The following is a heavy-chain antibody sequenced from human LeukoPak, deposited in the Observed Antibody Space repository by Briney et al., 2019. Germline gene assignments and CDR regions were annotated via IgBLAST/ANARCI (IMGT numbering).Heavy chain of an antibody. V-gene: IGHV1-18*01. Sequence: ASVKVSCKASGYTFTSYGISWVRQAPGQGLEWMGWISAYNGNTNYAQKLQGRVTMTTDTSTSTAYMELRSLRSDDTAVYYCAGCPGSELLRGYWFAPWDQGTLVPVSS. CDR2: ISAYNGNT. CDR3: AGCPGSELLRGYWFAP. J-gene: IGHJ5*02. D-gene: IGHD1-26*01. CDR1: GYTFTSYG.